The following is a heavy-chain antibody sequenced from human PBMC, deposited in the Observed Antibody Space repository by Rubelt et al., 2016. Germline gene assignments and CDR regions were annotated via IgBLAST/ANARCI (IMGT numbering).Heavy chain of an antibody. CDR1: GFTFSSYW. Sequence: GSLRLSCAASGFTFSSYWMSWVRQAPGKGLEWVANIKQDGSEKYYVDSVKGRFTISRDNAKNSLYLQMNSLRAEDTALYYCVRVNGYYGGAMDSWGQGTLVTVSS. CDR2: IKQDGSEK. CDR3: VRVNGYYGGAMDS. D-gene: IGHD1-26*01. V-gene: IGHV3-7*01. J-gene: IGHJ4*02.